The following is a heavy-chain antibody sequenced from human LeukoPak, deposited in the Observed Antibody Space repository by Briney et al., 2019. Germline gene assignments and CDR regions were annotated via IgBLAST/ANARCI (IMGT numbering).Heavy chain of an antibody. J-gene: IGHJ3*02. V-gene: IGHV3-9*01. CDR2: ISWNSGSI. D-gene: IGHD3-3*01. CDR1: GFTFDDYA. CDR3: AKEEHFGVVILRNAFDI. Sequence: PGGSLRLSCAASGFTFDDYAMHWVRQAPGKGREWVSGISWNSGSIGYADSVKGRFTISRDNAKNSLYLQMNSLRAEDTALYYCAKEEHFGVVILRNAFDIWGQGTMVTVSS.